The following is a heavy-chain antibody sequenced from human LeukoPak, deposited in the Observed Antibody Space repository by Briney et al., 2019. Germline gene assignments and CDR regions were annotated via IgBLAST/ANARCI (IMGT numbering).Heavy chain of an antibody. V-gene: IGHV3-7*01. CDR2: IKQDGSEK. D-gene: IGHD3-22*01. J-gene: IGHJ5*02. CDR3: AKVSSGDSSGTNWFDP. Sequence: GGSLRLSCAASGFTFSSYWMSWVRQAPGKGLEWVANIKQDGSEKYYVDSVKGRFTISRDNAKNSLYLQMNSLRAEDTAVYYCAKVSSGDSSGTNWFDPWGQGTLVTVSS. CDR1: GFTFSSYW.